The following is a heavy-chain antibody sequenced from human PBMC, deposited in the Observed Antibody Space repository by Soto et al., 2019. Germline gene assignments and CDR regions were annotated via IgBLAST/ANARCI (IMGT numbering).Heavy chain of an antibody. Sequence: ASVKVSCKASGYTFTSYGISWVRQAPGQGLEWMGWISAYNGNTNYAQKLQGRVTMTTDTSTSTAYMELRSLRSDDTAVYYCARDYYDSSGYLLPDGYAYWGQGTLVTVSS. V-gene: IGHV1-18*04. J-gene: IGHJ4*02. D-gene: IGHD3-22*01. CDR3: ARDYYDSSGYLLPDGYAY. CDR2: ISAYNGNT. CDR1: GYTFTSYG.